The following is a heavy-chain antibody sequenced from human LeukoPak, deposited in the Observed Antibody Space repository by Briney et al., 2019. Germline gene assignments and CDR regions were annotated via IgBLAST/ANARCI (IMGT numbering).Heavy chain of an antibody. D-gene: IGHD5-24*01. Sequence: APVKVSCKASGYTFTGYYMHWVRQAPGQGLEWMGWINPNSGGTNYAQKFQGRVTMTRDTSISTAYMELSRLRSDDTAVYYCARGRRDGYNFRTTLGWDLDYWGQGTLVTVSS. CDR1: GYTFTGYY. J-gene: IGHJ4*02. V-gene: IGHV1-2*02. CDR3: ARGRRDGYNFRTTLGWDLDY. CDR2: INPNSGGT.